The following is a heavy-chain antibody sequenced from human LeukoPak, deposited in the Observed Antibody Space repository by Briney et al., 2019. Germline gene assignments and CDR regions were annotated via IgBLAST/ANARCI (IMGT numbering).Heavy chain of an antibody. J-gene: IGHJ4*02. CDR1: GYSFISYW. V-gene: IGHV5-51*01. CDR2: IYPGDSDT. CDR3: ARGSSGYSYGFDY. D-gene: IGHD5-18*01. Sequence: GESLKISCKGSGYSFISYWIGWGRQMPGKGLEGMWIIYPGDSDTRYSPSFQGQVTISADKSIRNAYLQWSSLKASDTAMDYCARGSSGYSYGFDYWGEGTLVTVSS.